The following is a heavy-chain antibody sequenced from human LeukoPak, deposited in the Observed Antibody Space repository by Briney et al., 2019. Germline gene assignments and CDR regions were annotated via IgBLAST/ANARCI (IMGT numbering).Heavy chain of an antibody. CDR1: GASLSSYY. CDR3: ATGYYEPFAT. Sequence: SETLSLTCNVSGASLSSYYWDWLRQSPGRGLEWIGYISDTGKTDSNPSLKSRVAISLATSKNQFSLRLTSVTAADSAVYFCATGYYEPFATWGPGIMVSVSS. V-gene: IGHV4-59*01. CDR2: ISDTGKT. D-gene: IGHD1-26*01. J-gene: IGHJ5*02.